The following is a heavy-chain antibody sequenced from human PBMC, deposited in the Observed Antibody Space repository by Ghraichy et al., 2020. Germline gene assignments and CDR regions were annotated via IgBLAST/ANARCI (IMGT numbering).Heavy chain of an antibody. CDR1: GYTFTSYC. CDR2: INPSGGST. V-gene: IGHV1-46*01. J-gene: IGHJ6*02. D-gene: IGHD6-19*01. Sequence: ASVKVSCKASGYTFTSYCMRWVRQAPGQGLEWMGIINPSGGSTNYAQKLQGRVTMTRDTSTSTVYMELSSLRSEDTAVYYCAMAGIAVADLAPPWYYYYGMDVWGQGTTVTVSS. CDR3: AMAGIAVADLAPPWYYYYGMDV.